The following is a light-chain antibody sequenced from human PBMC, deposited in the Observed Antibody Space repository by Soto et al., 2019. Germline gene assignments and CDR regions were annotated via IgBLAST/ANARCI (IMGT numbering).Light chain of an antibody. Sequence: VLTQPPSASGTPGQRVTFSCSGSSSNIGRNTVDWYQQLPGTAPKLLIYNVNQRPSGVPDRFSGSKSGTSASLAISGLQSEDEADYYCAAWDDSLNGYVFGTGTKVTVL. CDR2: NVN. J-gene: IGLJ1*01. V-gene: IGLV1-44*01. CDR1: SSNIGRNT. CDR3: AAWDDSLNGYV.